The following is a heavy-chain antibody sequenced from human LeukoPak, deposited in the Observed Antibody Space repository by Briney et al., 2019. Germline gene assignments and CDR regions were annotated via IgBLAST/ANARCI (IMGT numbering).Heavy chain of an antibody. CDR1: GFSLRTNGMC. J-gene: IGHJ3*02. CDR2: IDWDDDK. CDR3: ARTPSRQDGIEAGTFGAFDI. D-gene: IGHD1-1*01. V-gene: IGHV2-70*11. Sequence: SGPALVKPTQTLTVTCSFSGFSLRTNGMCVNWIRQPPGKALEWLARIDWDDDKYYSTSLKTRLTISKDTSKNQVVLRMTKMDHVDTATYFCARTPSRQDGIEAGTFGAFDIWGQGKMVTVSS.